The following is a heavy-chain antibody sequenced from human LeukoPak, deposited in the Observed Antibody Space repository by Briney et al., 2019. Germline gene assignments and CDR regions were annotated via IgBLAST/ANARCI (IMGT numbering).Heavy chain of an antibody. J-gene: IGHJ4*02. V-gene: IGHV4-59*12. CDR1: GGSISSYY. CDR2: IYYSGST. Sequence: SETLSLTCTVSGGSISSYYWGWIRQPPGKGLEWIGYIYYSGSTYYNPSLKSRVTISVDTSKNQFSLKLSSVTAADTAVYYCARGASYSNYLDYWGQGTLVTVSS. D-gene: IGHD4-4*01. CDR3: ARGASYSNYLDY.